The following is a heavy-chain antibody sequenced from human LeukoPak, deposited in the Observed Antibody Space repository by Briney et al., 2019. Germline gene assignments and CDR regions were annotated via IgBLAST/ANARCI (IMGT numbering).Heavy chain of an antibody. V-gene: IGHV4-59*11. D-gene: IGHD1-1*01. CDR3: ARIPVFTLEFAVDV. CDR1: GDSISRHY. Sequence: SETLSFTCTVSGDSISRHYWSWIRQSPGKGLEWLGYIYYSGNTFYNPPLKSRVAISVDRSKNQFYLSLSSVTAADTAVYYCARIPVFTLEFAVDVWGQGTMGIVSS. CDR2: IYYSGNT. J-gene: IGHJ3*01.